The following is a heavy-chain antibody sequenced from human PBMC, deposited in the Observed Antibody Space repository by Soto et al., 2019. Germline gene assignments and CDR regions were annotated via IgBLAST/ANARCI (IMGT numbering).Heavy chain of an antibody. CDR2: ISSSSSYI. J-gene: IGHJ3*02. V-gene: IGHV3-21*01. CDR1: GFTFSDHY. Sequence: GGSLRLSCAASGFTFSDHYMDWVRQAPGKGLEWVSSISSSSSYIYYADSVKGRFTISRDNAKNSLYLQMNSLRAEDTAVYYCARDHGLSSYAFDIWGQGTMVTVSS. D-gene: IGHD2-15*01. CDR3: ARDHGLSSYAFDI.